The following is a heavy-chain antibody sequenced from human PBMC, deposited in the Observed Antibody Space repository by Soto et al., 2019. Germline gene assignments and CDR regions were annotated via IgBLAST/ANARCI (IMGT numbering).Heavy chain of an antibody. J-gene: IGHJ6*03. CDR1: GDSFNDYY. CDR3: ARESGGATATLDYYYFYMDV. Sequence: QVQLVQSGAEVRKPGASATVSCRSSGDSFNDYYIHWVRQAPGQGFEWMGWINPNGGVTKYAQKFQGWVSMTRDTSCVTVYMQLSRLISDDTAVYYCARESGGATATLDYYYFYMDVWGTGTTVTVSS. D-gene: IGHD2-15*01. V-gene: IGHV1-2*04. CDR2: INPNGGVT.